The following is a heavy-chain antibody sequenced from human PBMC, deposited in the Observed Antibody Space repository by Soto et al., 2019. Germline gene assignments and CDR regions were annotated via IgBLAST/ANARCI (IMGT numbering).Heavy chain of an antibody. V-gene: IGHV3-30*18. CDR3: AKRGGVVGGSEHPVFED. J-gene: IGHJ4*02. CDR2: ISFDGKNR. Sequence: QVQLVESGGGVVQPGKSLRLSCAASGFIFSNYGMHWVRPAPGKGLEWVALISFDGKNRNYADSVKGRCTIYRDNPKNTLDREMNSLRPEDTAFYDGAKRGGVVGGSEHPVFEDWGQGTLGTVSS. D-gene: IGHD2-15*01. CDR1: GFIFSNYG.